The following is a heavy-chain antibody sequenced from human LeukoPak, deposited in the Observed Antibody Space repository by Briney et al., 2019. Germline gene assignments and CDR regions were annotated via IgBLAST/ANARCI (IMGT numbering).Heavy chain of an antibody. J-gene: IGHJ6*03. CDR2: INPNSGGT. D-gene: IGHD3-3*01. Sequence: ASVKVSCKASGYTFTGYYMHWVRQAPGQGLEWMGWINPNSGGTNYAQKLQGRVTMTRDTSISTAYMELSRLRFDDTAVYYCARGFEVLRFLEWPQSYMDVWGKGTTVTVSS. CDR1: GYTFTGYY. V-gene: IGHV1-2*02. CDR3: ARGFEVLRFLEWPQSYMDV.